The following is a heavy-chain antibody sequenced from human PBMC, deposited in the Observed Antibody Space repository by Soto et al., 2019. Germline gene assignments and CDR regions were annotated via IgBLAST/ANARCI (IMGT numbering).Heavy chain of an antibody. J-gene: IGHJ4*02. Sequence: SETLSLTCTVSGGSISSGGYYWSWIRQHPGKGLEWIGYIYYSGSTYYNPSLKSRVTISVDTSKNQFSLKLSSVTAADTAVYYXARGGDTIFGVVTPLDYWGQGTLVTVSS. V-gene: IGHV4-31*03. D-gene: IGHD3-3*01. CDR1: GGSISSGGYY. CDR3: ARGGDTIFGVVTPLDY. CDR2: IYYSGST.